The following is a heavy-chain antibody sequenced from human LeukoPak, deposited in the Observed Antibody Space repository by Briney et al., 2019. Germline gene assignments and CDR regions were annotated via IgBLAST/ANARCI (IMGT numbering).Heavy chain of an antibody. CDR3: AHCCTSYCDIGQ. J-gene: IGHJ4*02. D-gene: IGHD2-21*01. V-gene: IGHV3-7*02. Sequence: GGSLRLSCAVSGFNFSNYWMTWVRQAPGKGLEWVANIQQDGSAKVYVDSVKGRFTISRDNAKNSLFLQMNSLRAEDTAVYYCAHCCTSYCDIGQWGQGTLVTVSS. CDR2: IQQDGSAK. CDR1: GFNFSNYW.